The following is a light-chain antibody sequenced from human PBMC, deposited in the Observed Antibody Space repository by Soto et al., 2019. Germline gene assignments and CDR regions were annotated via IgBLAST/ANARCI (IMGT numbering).Light chain of an antibody. CDR2: DAS. CDR1: QSVSSSY. CDR3: QQRVDWLT. V-gene: IGKV3D-20*02. Sequence: IVLTKSPCTLSLSPGERATLSCRASQSVSSSYLAWYQQKPGQPPRLLIYDASNRPTGIPDRFSGSGSGTDFTLTISSLEPEDSAVYYCQQRVDWLTFGGGTKVDIK. J-gene: IGKJ4*01.